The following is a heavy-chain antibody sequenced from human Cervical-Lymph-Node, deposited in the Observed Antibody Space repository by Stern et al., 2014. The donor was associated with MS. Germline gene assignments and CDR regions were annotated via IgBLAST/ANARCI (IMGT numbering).Heavy chain of an antibody. D-gene: IGHD1-26*01. Sequence: VQLVESGGGLVQPGGSLRLSCAASGFTFSNYAMSWVRLAPGKGLEWVSGISAGGGSTYYADSVKGRFTNSSDNSENTLYLQMNNLRAEDTAVYYCAKLDSRWNSGKHYLDYWGQGSLVTVSS. J-gene: IGHJ4*02. CDR3: AKLDSRWNSGKHYLDY. CDR1: GFTFSNYA. V-gene: IGHV3-23*04. CDR2: ISAGGGST.